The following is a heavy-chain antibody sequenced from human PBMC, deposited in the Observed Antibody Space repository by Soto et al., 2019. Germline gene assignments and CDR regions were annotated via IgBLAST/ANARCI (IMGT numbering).Heavy chain of an antibody. D-gene: IGHD5-12*01. V-gene: IGHV4-34*01. CDR2: INHSGST. J-gene: IGHJ4*02. CDR1: GGSFSGYY. CDR3: ARIKSGYSDY. Sequence: PSETLSLTCAVYGGSFSGYYWSWIRQPPGKGLEWIGEINHSGSTNYNPSLKSRVTISVDTSKNQFSLKLSSVTAADTAVYYCARIKSGYSDYWGQGTLVTVSS.